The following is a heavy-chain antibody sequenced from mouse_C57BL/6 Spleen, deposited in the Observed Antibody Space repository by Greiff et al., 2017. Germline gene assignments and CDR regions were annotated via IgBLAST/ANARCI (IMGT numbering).Heavy chain of an antibody. J-gene: IGHJ3*01. Sequence: EVKLVESGGGLVKPGGSLKLSCAASGFTFSDYGMHWVRQAPEKGLEWVAYISSGSSTIYYADTVKGRFTIARDNAKNTLFLQMTRLRSEDTAMYYCARGEVYDFGAVWGQGTPVTVSS. CDR3: ARGEVYDFGAV. V-gene: IGHV5-17*01. CDR1: GFTFSDYG. CDR2: ISSGSSTI. D-gene: IGHD2-12*01.